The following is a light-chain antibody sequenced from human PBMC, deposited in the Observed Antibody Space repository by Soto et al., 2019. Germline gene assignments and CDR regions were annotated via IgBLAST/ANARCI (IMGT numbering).Light chain of an antibody. V-gene: IGKV1-5*01. CDR3: QKYKSYLYS. CDR2: DAS. J-gene: IGKJ2*03. Sequence: DIQMTQSPSTLPASIGDRVTITCRASQSINMYLAWYQQKPGRAPKLLIYDASGLESGVPSRFNGSGSGTEFTLTINSMQLEDFASYYCQKYKSYLYSFGQGTKLEIK. CDR1: QSINMY.